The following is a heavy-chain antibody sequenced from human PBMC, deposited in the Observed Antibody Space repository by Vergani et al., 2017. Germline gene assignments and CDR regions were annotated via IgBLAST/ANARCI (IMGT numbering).Heavy chain of an antibody. D-gene: IGHD2-2*01. CDR1: GFTFNSYA. V-gene: IGHV3-21*02. CDR3: AREGCSSTSCYAGWYFDL. J-gene: IGHJ2*01. Sequence: QLLESGGGLIQPGGSLRLSCAASGFTFNSYAMTWVRQAPGKGLEWVSSISSSSSYIYYADSVKGRFTISRDNAKNSLYLQMNSLRAEDTAVYYCAREGCSSTSCYAGWYFDLWGRGTLVTVSS. CDR2: ISSSSSYI.